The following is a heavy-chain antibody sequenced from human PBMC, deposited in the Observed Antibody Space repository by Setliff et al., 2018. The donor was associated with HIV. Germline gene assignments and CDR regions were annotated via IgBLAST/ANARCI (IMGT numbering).Heavy chain of an antibody. D-gene: IGHD3-3*01. CDR2: ISYDGSKK. Sequence: GGSLRLSCAASGFTFTSYTLHWVRQAPGRGLEWVAMISYDGSKKSHADFVKGHFTISRDNSKNTLYLEMNSLRAEDTAVYYCVRGEREWLLGGGRTSFDYWGHGTRVTVSS. CDR1: GFTFTSYT. J-gene: IGHJ4*01. CDR3: VRGEREWLLGGGRTSFDY. V-gene: IGHV3-30-3*01.